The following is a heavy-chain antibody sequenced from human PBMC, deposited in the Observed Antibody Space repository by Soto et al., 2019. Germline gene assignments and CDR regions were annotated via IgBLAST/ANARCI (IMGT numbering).Heavy chain of an antibody. CDR3: ARDSRYGDYPPYYFDY. V-gene: IGHV3-33*01. CDR1: GFTFSSYG. CDR2: IWYDGSNK. Sequence: GGSLRLSCAASGFTFSSYGMHWVRQAPGKGLEWVAVIWYDGSNKYYADSVKGRFTISRDNSKNTLYLQMNSLRAEDTAVYYYARDSRYGDYPPYYFDYWGQGTLVTVSS. D-gene: IGHD4-17*01. J-gene: IGHJ4*02.